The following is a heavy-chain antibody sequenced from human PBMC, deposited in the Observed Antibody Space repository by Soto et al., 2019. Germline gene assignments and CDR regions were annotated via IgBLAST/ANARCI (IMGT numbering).Heavy chain of an antibody. CDR3: ARRYSSAFDI. Sequence: ASVKVSCKASGYRFTSYYMHWVRQAPGQGLEWMGWISAYNGNTNYAQKLQGRVTMTTDTSTSTAYMELRSLRSDDTAVYYCARRYSSAFDIWGQGTMVTVSS. D-gene: IGHD6-13*01. CDR2: ISAYNGNT. J-gene: IGHJ3*02. CDR1: GYRFTSYY. V-gene: IGHV1-18*04.